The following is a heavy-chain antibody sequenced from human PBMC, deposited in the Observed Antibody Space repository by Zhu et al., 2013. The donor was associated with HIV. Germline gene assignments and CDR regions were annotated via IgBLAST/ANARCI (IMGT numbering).Heavy chain of an antibody. CDR3: ARGDDYLWSFSDFP. CDR1: GGTFSNSA. V-gene: IGHV1-69*01. Sequence: QVQLVQSGAEVKKPGSSVKVSCKASGGTFSNSAITWVRQAPGEGLEWMGGIIPGYNSANYARKFQARVTFTADASTTTAYMEVFSLTSEDTAVYFCARGDDYLWSFSDFPWGQG. CDR2: IIPGYNSA. J-gene: IGHJ3*01. D-gene: IGHD3-16*01.